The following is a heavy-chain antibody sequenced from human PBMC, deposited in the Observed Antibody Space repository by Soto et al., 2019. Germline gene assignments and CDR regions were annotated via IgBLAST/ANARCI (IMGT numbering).Heavy chain of an antibody. J-gene: IGHJ6*04. CDR2: IDNAGTDS. Sequence: EVQLVESGGGLVQPGGSLRLSCAASGFTLSGRSMHWVRQAPGKGLVWVSGIDNAGTDSTYADSVKGRFTSSRDNAKNMLYLQMHSLRVEATAVYYCARGWFGPDVWGKGTTVTVSS. CDR3: ARGWFGPDV. V-gene: IGHV3-74*01. CDR1: GFTLSGRS. D-gene: IGHD3-10*01.